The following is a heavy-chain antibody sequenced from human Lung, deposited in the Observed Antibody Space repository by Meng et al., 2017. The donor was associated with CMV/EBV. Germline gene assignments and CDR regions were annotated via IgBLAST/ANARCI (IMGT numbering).Heavy chain of an antibody. CDR2: IHTSGTT. CDR3: ARASGYSAEPFDS. Sequence: EAGPALVKASPTLSLTCTVSGGSITSSNNCWSWIRQPAGKGLEWIGRIHTSGTTNYNRSLSSRVTMSVDTSKNQFSLKLTSVTAADTAVYFCARASGYSAEPFDSWGQGTLVTVSS. D-gene: IGHD5-18*01. CDR1: GGSITSSNNC. J-gene: IGHJ4*02. V-gene: IGHV4-61*02.